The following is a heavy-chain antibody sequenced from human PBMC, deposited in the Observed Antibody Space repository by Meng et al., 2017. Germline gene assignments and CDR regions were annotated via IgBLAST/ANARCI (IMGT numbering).Heavy chain of an antibody. D-gene: IGHD6-13*01. Sequence: GGSRRLSCAASGFTFSSYWMHWVRQAPGKGLVWVSRINSDGSSTSYADSVKGRFTISRDNATNTLYLQMNSLRAEDTAVYYCARDRVRGYSSSWYLPYNWFDPWGQGTLVTVSS. CDR1: GFTFSSYW. CDR2: INSDGSST. CDR3: ARDRVRGYSSSWYLPYNWFDP. J-gene: IGHJ5*02. V-gene: IGHV3-74*01.